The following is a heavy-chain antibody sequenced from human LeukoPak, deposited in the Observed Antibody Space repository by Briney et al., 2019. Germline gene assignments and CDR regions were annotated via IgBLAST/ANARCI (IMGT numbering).Heavy chain of an antibody. V-gene: IGHV4-59*08. Sequence: SETLSLTCTVSGGSISSYHWTWMRQAPGKGLEWIGYMYNTGSTNYNPSLRSRVTISAETSKNQFSLKLSSVTAADTAVYYCARRLVGATPFDYWGQGTLVTVSS. D-gene: IGHD1-26*01. J-gene: IGHJ4*02. CDR1: GGSISSYH. CDR2: MYNTGST. CDR3: ARRLVGATPFDY.